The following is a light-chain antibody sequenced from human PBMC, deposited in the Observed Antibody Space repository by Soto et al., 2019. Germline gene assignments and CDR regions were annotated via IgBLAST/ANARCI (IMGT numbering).Light chain of an antibody. Sequence: DIQMTQSPSTLSASVGDRFTITCRASQSISSWLAWYQQKPGKAPNLLIFDASNLKSGVPSRFSGSGSGTEFTLTISRLQPDDVATYYCLQYSSHSWTFGQGTKVDI. CDR2: DAS. CDR1: QSISSW. J-gene: IGKJ1*01. CDR3: LQYSSHSWT. V-gene: IGKV1-5*01.